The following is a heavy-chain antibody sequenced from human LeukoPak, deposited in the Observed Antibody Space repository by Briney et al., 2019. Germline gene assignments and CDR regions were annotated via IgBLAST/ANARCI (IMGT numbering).Heavy chain of an antibody. CDR2: INHSGST. V-gene: IGHV4-34*01. CDR1: GGSFSGYY. D-gene: IGHD4-23*01. Sequence: SETLSLACAVYGGSFSGYYWSWIRQPPGKGLEWIGEINHSGSTNYNPSLKSRVTISVDTFKNQFSLKLSSVTAADTAVYYCARGLDYGGNSGQAFDYWGQGTLVTGSS. J-gene: IGHJ4*02. CDR3: ARGLDYGGNSGQAFDY.